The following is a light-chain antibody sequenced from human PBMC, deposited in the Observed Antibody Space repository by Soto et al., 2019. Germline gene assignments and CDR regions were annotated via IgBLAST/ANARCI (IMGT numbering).Light chain of an antibody. CDR1: TSNIGAGYD. CDR2: GNS. Sequence: QSVLTQPPSVSGAPGQRVTISCTGSTSNIGAGYDVHWYQQLPGTAPKLLIYGNSNRPSGVPDRFSGSKSGTSASPAITGLQAEDEAHYYCQSYDSSLSGSDVFGTGTKLTVL. V-gene: IGLV1-40*01. CDR3: QSYDSSLSGSDV. J-gene: IGLJ1*01.